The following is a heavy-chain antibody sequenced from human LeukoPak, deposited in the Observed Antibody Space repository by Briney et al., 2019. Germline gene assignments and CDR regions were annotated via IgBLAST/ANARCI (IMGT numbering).Heavy chain of an antibody. Sequence: PGGSLRLSCAASGFTFSSYAMSWVRQAPGEGLEWVSAISGSGGSTYYADSVKGRFTISRDNSKNTLYLQMNSLRAEDTAVYYCAKTGGYQLLSAYYYYYGMDVWGQGTTVTVSS. CDR1: GFTFSSYA. D-gene: IGHD2-2*01. CDR3: AKTGGYQLLSAYYYYYGMDV. CDR2: ISGSGGST. J-gene: IGHJ6*02. V-gene: IGHV3-23*01.